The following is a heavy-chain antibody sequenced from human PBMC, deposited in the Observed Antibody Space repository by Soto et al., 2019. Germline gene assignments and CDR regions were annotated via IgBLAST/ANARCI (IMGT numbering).Heavy chain of an antibody. CDR2: INHSGST. V-gene: IGHV4-34*01. CDR3: AGRGFASSSFHYYYYAVDV. Sequence: SRTLSLTCSVYGGSFSDYFWTWIRQPPGKGLEWIGEINHSGSTNFNPSLKSRVAISADTSRNQFSLRVTSVTAADTAVYYCAGRGFASSSFHYYYYAVDVWGQGTTVTVS. D-gene: IGHD6-6*01. J-gene: IGHJ6*02. CDR1: GGSFSDYF.